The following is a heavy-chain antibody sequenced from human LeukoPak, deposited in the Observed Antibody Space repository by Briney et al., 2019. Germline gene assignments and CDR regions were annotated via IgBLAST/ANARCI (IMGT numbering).Heavy chain of an antibody. CDR3: ARSEWVVAATYDYWFDP. Sequence: SETLSLTCTVSGGSISSSSYYWGWIRQPPGKGLEWIGSIYYSGSTYYNPSLKSRVTISVDTSKNQFSLKLSSVTAADTAVYYCARSEWVVAATYDYWFDPWGQGTLVTVSS. D-gene: IGHD2-15*01. CDR2: IYYSGST. CDR1: GGSISSSSYY. J-gene: IGHJ5*02. V-gene: IGHV4-39*07.